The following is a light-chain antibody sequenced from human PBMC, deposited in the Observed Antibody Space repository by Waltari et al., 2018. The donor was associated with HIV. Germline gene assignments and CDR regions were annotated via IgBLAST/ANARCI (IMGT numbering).Light chain of an antibody. Sequence: QSGLTQPPSASGTPGQRLSISCAGHNSNIGSNFVFWYRQIPGAAPTLLVYRNNQRPSGVGDRFSGSRSGASASLVISGLRVEDEADYYCASWDDGLRGHVFGSGTTVSV. J-gene: IGLJ1*01. V-gene: IGLV1-47*01. CDR2: RNN. CDR1: NSNIGSNF. CDR3: ASWDDGLRGHV.